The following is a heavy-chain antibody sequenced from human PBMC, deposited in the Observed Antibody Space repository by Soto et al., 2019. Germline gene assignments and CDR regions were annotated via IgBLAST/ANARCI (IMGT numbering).Heavy chain of an antibody. V-gene: IGHV3-48*03. CDR2: ISSRGTTT. CDR1: GFTFSTYE. J-gene: IGHJ6*02. Sequence: PGGSLRLSCAASGFTFSTYEMNWVRQVPGKWLEWVSYISSRGTTTYYADSMKGRFTISRDNAKNSLYLQMNSLRADDTAVYYCARAAAGSYYYGMDVWGQGXTVTVYS. D-gene: IGHD6-13*01. CDR3: ARAAAGSYYYGMDV.